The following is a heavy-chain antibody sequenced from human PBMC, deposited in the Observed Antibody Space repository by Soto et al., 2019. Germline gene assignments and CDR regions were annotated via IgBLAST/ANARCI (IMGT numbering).Heavy chain of an antibody. J-gene: IGHJ3*02. CDR1: GFTFSSYE. CDR2: ISSSGSTI. V-gene: IGHV3-48*03. D-gene: IGHD1-26*01. CDR3: ARDSDVEAFDI. Sequence: EVQLVESGGGLVQPGGSLRLSCGASGFTFSSYEMNWVRQAPGKGQEWVSYISSSGSTIYYADSVKGRFTISRDNAKNSLYLHMNSLRAEDTGVYYCARDSDVEAFDIWGQGTMVTVSS.